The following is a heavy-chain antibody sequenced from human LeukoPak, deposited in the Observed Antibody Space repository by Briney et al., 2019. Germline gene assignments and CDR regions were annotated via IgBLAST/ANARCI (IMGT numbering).Heavy chain of an antibody. Sequence: GGSLRLSCAASGFTFSTYSMNWVRQAPGKGLEWVSSIGTSSIYIYYADSLKGRFTISRHNAKNSLYLQMNSLRAEDTAVYYCARGRHGSGSFDAFHIWGQGTMVTISS. CDR3: ARGRHGSGSFDAFHI. D-gene: IGHD3-10*01. CDR2: IGTSSIYI. CDR1: GFTFSTYS. V-gene: IGHV3-21*01. J-gene: IGHJ3*02.